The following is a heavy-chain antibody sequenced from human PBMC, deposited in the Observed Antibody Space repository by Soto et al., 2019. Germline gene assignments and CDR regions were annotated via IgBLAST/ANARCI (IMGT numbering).Heavy chain of an antibody. D-gene: IGHD2-21*02. CDR3: ARDLWGYCGADCYPLDV. J-gene: IGHJ6*02. V-gene: IGHV4-59*11. CDR2: IHHTGRT. CDR1: CASINSHF. Sequence: SETLSLTCSVSCASINSHFCTWIRQPPGTGLECIGYIHHTGRTHYNPSLKSRVTISIDTSKNQFSLNLTSVTAADTAVYYCARDLWGYCGADCYPLDVWGQGTTVT.